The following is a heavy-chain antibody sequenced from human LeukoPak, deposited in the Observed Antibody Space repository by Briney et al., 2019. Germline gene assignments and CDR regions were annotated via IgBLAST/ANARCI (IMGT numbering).Heavy chain of an antibody. CDR3: ARSITIFGVVRYFDL. CDR1: GGSISSYY. J-gene: IGHJ2*01. Sequence: PSETLSLTCTVSGGSISSYYWSWIRQPAGKGLEWIGRIYTSGSTNYNPSLKSRVTMSVDTSKNQFSLKLSSATAADTAVYYCARSITIFGVVRYFDLWGRGTLVTVSS. V-gene: IGHV4-4*07. CDR2: IYTSGST. D-gene: IGHD3-3*01.